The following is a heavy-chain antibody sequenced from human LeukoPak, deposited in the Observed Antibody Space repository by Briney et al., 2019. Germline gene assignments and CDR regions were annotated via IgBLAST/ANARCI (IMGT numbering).Heavy chain of an antibody. CDR2: IYYSGST. CDR1: GGSISSSSYY. CDR3: ARGGPRTEEDYYGSGRRRSPLRYYYYGMDV. V-gene: IGHV4-39*07. D-gene: IGHD3-10*01. Sequence: SETLSLTCTVSGGSISSSSYYWGWIRQPPGKGLEWIGSIYYSGSTYYNPSLKSRVTISVDTSKNQFSLNLSSVAAADTAVYYCARGGPRTEEDYYGSGRRRSPLRYYYYGMDVWGQGTTVTVSS. J-gene: IGHJ6*02.